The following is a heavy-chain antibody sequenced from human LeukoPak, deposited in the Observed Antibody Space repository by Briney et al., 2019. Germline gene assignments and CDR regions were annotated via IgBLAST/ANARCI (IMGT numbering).Heavy chain of an antibody. D-gene: IGHD4-11*01. Sequence: GGSLRLSCAASGFTFSSYSMNWVRQAPGKGLEWVSSISSSSSYIYYADSVKGRFTISRDNAKNSLYLQMNSLRAEDTAVYYCASAFTVTQYMDAWGKGTTVTVSS. CDR1: GFTFSSYS. CDR3: ASAFTVTQYMDA. CDR2: ISSSSSYI. J-gene: IGHJ6*03. V-gene: IGHV3-21*01.